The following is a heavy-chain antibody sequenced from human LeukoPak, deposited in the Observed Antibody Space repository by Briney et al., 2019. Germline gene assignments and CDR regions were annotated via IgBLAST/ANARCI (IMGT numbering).Heavy chain of an antibody. D-gene: IGHD5-24*01. Sequence: QPGGSLRLSCAASGFTFSSYDMNWVRQAPGKGLEWLSYISTTGSTEYYADSVKGRFTISRDNAKNSLYLQMNSLRAEDTAVYYCARDRATAYFDYWGQGTLVTVSS. CDR3: ARDRATAYFDY. CDR1: GFTFSSYD. V-gene: IGHV3-48*03. J-gene: IGHJ4*02. CDR2: ISTTGSTE.